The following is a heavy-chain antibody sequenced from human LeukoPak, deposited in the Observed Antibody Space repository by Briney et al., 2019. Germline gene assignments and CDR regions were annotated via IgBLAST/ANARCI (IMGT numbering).Heavy chain of an antibody. CDR3: ARANGGNFDY. Sequence: GGSLRLSCAASGFTFSSYEMNWVRQAPGKGLEWVSSISSSSSYIYYADSVKGRFTISRDNAKNSLYLQMNSLRAEDTAVYYCARANGGNFDYWGQGTLVTVSS. CDR1: GFTFSSYE. V-gene: IGHV3-21*01. CDR2: ISSSSSYI. D-gene: IGHD4-23*01. J-gene: IGHJ4*02.